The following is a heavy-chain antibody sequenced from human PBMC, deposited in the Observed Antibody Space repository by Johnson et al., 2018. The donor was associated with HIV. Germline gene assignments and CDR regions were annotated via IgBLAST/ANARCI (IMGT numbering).Heavy chain of an antibody. V-gene: IGHV3-30*02. CDR1: GFTFSAYG. J-gene: IGHJ3*02. Sequence: QVQLVESGGGVVQPGGSLRLSCAASGFTFSAYGMHWVRQAPGKGLEWVAFIRYDGSNKYYVDSVKGRFTIFRDNSKNTLYLQMTSLRAEDTAVYYCAREDGSGSDLYQAFESWGQGTMVTVSS. CDR3: AREDGSGSDLYQAFES. D-gene: IGHD3-10*01. CDR2: IRYDGSNK.